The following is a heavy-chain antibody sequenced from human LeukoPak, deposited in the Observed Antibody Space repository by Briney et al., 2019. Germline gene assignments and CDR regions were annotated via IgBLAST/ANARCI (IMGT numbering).Heavy chain of an antibody. CDR3: ARKDSAGDYFDY. CDR1: GFTFSIYE. Sequence: GGSLRLSCAASGFTFSIYEMKLVRQAPGKGLEWVSYISSSGSTIYYADSVKGRFTISRDNAKNSLYLQMNSLRAEDTAVYYCARKDSAGDYFDYWGQGTLVTVSS. V-gene: IGHV3-48*03. D-gene: IGHD2-15*01. J-gene: IGHJ4*02. CDR2: ISSSGSTI.